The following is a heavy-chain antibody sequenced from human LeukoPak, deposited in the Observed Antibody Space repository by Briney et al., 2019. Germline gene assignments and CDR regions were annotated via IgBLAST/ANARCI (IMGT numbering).Heavy chain of an antibody. Sequence: GGSLRLSCAASGFSFSSYSMNWVRQAPGKGLEWVSYISSSSGTIYYADSVKGRFTISRDNAKNSLYLQMNSLRAEDTAVYYCAREVYYYYGMDVWGQGTTVTVSS. V-gene: IGHV3-48*04. CDR3: AREVYYYYGMDV. CDR1: GFSFSSYS. CDR2: ISSSSGTI. J-gene: IGHJ6*02.